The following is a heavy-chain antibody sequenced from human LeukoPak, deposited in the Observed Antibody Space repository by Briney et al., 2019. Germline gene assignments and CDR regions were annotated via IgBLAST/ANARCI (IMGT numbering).Heavy chain of an antibody. CDR1: GFTFSSYG. CDR2: ISYDGSNK. V-gene: IGHV3-30*03. CDR3: ARDRFGAYGSGSYPNNWFDP. J-gene: IGHJ5*02. Sequence: GRSLRLSCAASGFTFSSYGMPWVRQAPGKGLEWVAVISYDGSNKYYADSVKGRFTISRDNSKNTLYLQMNSLRAEDTAVYYCARDRFGAYGSGSYPNNWFDPWGQGTLVTVSS. D-gene: IGHD3-10*01.